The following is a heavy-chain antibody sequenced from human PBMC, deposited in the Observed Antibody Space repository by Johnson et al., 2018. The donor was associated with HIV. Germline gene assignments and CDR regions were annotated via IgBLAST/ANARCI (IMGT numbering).Heavy chain of an antibody. J-gene: IGHJ3*01. Sequence: QMLLVESGGGVVQPGRSLRLSCAASGFTFSSYGMNWVRQAPGKGLEWVAVISYDGSDKYYADSVKGRFTISRDNSKNTLFLQMNSLRAEDTAVYYCAKDLSSELLWFSRDAFDVWGQGTMVTVSS. V-gene: IGHV3-30*18. CDR3: AKDLSSELLWFSRDAFDV. D-gene: IGHD3-10*01. CDR1: GFTFSSYG. CDR2: ISYDGSDK.